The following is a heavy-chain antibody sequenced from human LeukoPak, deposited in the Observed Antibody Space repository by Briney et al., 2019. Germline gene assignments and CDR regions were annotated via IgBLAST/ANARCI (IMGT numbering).Heavy chain of an antibody. V-gene: IGHV4-31*03. J-gene: IGHJ4*02. D-gene: IGHD4-17*01. CDR2: IYYSGST. CDR1: GGSISSGGYY. CDR3: AGVSKVTTRYFDY. Sequence: SETLSPTCTVSGGSISSGGYYWSWIRQHPGKGLEWIGYIYYSGSTYYNPSLKSRVTISVDTSKNQFSLKLSSVTAADTAVYYCAGVSKVTTRYFDYWGQGTLVTVSS.